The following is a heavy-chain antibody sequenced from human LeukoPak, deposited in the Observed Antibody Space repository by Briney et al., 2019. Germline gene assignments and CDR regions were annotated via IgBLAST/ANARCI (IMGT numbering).Heavy chain of an antibody. J-gene: IGHJ4*02. V-gene: IGHV3-66*01. CDR1: GFSVSNND. CDR3: ARAFQYGSGSYPYSL. CDR2: IYAGGST. Sequence: GGSLRLSCAASGFSVSNNDMTWVRQAPGKGLEWVSVIYAGGSTDYADSVKGRFTISRDNFKNAMYLLMNSLRAEDTAVYYCARAFQYGSGSYPYSLWGRGTLVTVSS. D-gene: IGHD3-10*01.